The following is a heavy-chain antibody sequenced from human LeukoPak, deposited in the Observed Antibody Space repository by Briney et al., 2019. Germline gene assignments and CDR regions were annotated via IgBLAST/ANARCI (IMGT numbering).Heavy chain of an antibody. CDR2: IYYSGST. D-gene: IGHD5-24*01. Sequence: SETLSLTCTVSGGSISSYYWSWIRQPPGKGLEWIGYIYYSGSTNYNPSLKSRVTISVDTSKNQFSLKLSSVTAADTAVYYCARLTRYGYKSDAFDIWGQGTMVTVSS. CDR1: GGSISSYY. CDR3: ARLTRYGYKSDAFDI. V-gene: IGHV4-59*01. J-gene: IGHJ3*02.